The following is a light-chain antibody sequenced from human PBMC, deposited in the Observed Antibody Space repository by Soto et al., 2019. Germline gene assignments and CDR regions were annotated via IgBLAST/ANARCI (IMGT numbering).Light chain of an antibody. CDR3: QQYDNLPLT. CDR2: AAS. Sequence: DIQLPHYPSSLSASVGDRVTITCRASQGIRDDLGWYQQKAGEAPKRLIYAASSLHSGVPSRFSGSGSGTDFTFTISSLQPEDIATYYCQQYDNLPLTFGGGTKVDIK. J-gene: IGKJ4*01. V-gene: IGKV1-17*01. CDR1: QGIRDD.